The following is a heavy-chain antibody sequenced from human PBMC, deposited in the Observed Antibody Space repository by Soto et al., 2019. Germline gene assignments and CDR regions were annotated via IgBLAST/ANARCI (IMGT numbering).Heavy chain of an antibody. CDR3: ARVTESGGSYYYFDY. Sequence: ASVKVSCKASGYTFTGYYMHWVRQAPGQGLEWMGWTNPNSGGTNYAQKFQGRVTMTRDTSISTAYMELSRLRSDDTAVYYCARVTESGGSYYYFDYWGQGTLVTVSS. CDR1: GYTFTGYY. J-gene: IGHJ4*02. D-gene: IGHD1-26*01. CDR2: TNPNSGGT. V-gene: IGHV1-2*02.